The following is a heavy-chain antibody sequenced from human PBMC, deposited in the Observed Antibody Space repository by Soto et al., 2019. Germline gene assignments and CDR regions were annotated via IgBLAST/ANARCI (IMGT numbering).Heavy chain of an antibody. Sequence: SETLSLTCAVYGGSFSGYYWSWIRQPPGKGLEWIGEINHSGSTNYNPSLKSRVTISVDTSKNQFSLKLSSVTAADTAVYYCARGIGYQRLGWFDPWGQGTLVTVSS. V-gene: IGHV4-34*01. CDR2: INHSGST. D-gene: IGHD2-2*01. CDR1: GGSFSGYY. J-gene: IGHJ5*02. CDR3: ARGIGYQRLGWFDP.